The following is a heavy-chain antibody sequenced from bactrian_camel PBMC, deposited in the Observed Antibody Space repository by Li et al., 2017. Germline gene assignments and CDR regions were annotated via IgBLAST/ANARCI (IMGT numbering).Heavy chain of an antibody. CDR1: GFTFSDYQ. Sequence: HVQLVESGGGLVQPGKSLRLSCVASGFTFSDYQMTWVRQAPGKGLEWVSHISSDGRVTYYADSVKGRFTMSRDNAKSMLYLQLNSLKSDDTAMYYCSLAHQYGGTWFAATNYWGQGTQVTVS. J-gene: IGHJ4*01. D-gene: IGHD2*01. CDR3: SLAHQYGGTWFAATNY. V-gene: IGHV3S6*01. CDR2: ISSDGRVT.